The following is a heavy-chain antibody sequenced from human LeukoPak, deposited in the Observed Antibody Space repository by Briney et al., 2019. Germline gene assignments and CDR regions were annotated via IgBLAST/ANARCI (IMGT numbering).Heavy chain of an antibody. V-gene: IGHV3-64*01. Sequence: GGSLRLSCAASGFTFSGYAMHWVRQAPGKGLEYVSAISSNGGSTYYANSVKGRFTISRDNSKNTLYLQMGSLRAEDMAVYYCARSGMDVWGQGTTVTVSS. CDR2: ISSNGGST. CDR1: GFTFSGYA. CDR3: ARSGMDV. J-gene: IGHJ6*02.